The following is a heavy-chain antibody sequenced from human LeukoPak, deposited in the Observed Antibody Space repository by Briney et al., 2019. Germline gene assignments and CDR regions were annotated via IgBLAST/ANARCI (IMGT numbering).Heavy chain of an antibody. J-gene: IGHJ4*02. CDR3: ATVHQQLVRYFDY. CDR1: GYTLTELS. D-gene: IGHD6-13*01. Sequence: ASVKVSCKVSGYTLTELSMHWVRQAPGKGLEWMGGFDPEDGETIYAQKFQGRVTMAEDTSTDTAYMELSSLRSEDTAVYYCATVHQQLVRYFDYWGQGTLVTVSS. V-gene: IGHV1-24*01. CDR2: FDPEDGET.